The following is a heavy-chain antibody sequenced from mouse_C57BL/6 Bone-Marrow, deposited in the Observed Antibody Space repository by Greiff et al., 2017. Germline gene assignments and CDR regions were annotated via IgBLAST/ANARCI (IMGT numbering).Heavy chain of an antibody. CDR3: TSYYSNSWFAY. Sequence: EVQRVESGGGLVQPGGSMKLSCAASGFTFSDAWMDWVRQSPEKGLEWVAEIRNKANNHATYYAESVKGRFTISRDVSKSSVYLQMNSLRAEDTGIYYCTSYYSNSWFAYWGQGTLVTVSA. CDR2: IRNKANNHAT. J-gene: IGHJ3*01. V-gene: IGHV6-6*01. CDR1: GFTFSDAW. D-gene: IGHD2-5*01.